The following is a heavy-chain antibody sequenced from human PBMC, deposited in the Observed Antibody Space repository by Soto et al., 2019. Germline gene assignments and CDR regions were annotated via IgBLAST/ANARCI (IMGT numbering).Heavy chain of an antibody. CDR1: GFTFSSYD. Sequence: QVQLVESGGGVVQPGRSLRLSCAASGFTFSSYDMHWVRQAPGKGLEWVAVISYDGSNKYYADSVKGRFTISRDNSKNTLYLQMNSLRAEDTAVYYCARDKRDLRFLEWSYYFDFWGQGTPVTVSS. V-gene: IGHV3-30-3*01. J-gene: IGHJ4*01. D-gene: IGHD3-3*01. CDR3: ARDKRDLRFLEWSYYFDF. CDR2: ISYDGSNK.